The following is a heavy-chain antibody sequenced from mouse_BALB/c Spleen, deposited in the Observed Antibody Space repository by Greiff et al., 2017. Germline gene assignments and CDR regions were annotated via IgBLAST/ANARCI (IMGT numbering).Heavy chain of an antibody. CDR2: IYPSDSYT. Sequence: QVQLQQPGAELVRPGASVKLSCKASGYTFTSYWLNWVKQRPGQGLEWIGNIYPSDSYTNYNQKFKDKATLTVDKSSSTAYMQLSSPTSEDSAVYYCTSSGASYYFDYWGQGTTLTVSA. CDR1: GYTFTSYW. J-gene: IGHJ2*01. CDR3: TSSGASYYFDY. D-gene: IGHD3-1*01. V-gene: IGHV1-69*02.